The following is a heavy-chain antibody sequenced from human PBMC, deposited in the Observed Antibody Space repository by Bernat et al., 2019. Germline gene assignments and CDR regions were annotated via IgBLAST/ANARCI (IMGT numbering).Heavy chain of an antibody. V-gene: IGHV4-39*01. Sequence: QLQLQESGPGLVKPSETLSLTCTVSGGSISSSSYYWGWIRQPPGKGLEWIGSIYYSGSTYYNPSLKSRVTISVDTSKNQFSLKLSSVTAADTAVYYCARHQGNFRDSGMDVWGQGTTVTVSS. CDR3: ARHQGNFRDSGMDV. J-gene: IGHJ6*02. CDR1: GGSISSSSYY. D-gene: IGHD4-23*01. CDR2: IYYSGST.